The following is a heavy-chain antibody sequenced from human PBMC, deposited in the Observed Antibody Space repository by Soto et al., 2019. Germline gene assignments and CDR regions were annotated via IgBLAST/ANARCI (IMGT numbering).Heavy chain of an antibody. CDR2: IYYRGST. D-gene: IGHD3-22*01. CDR3: ARDFDDSTGKYYYAMDV. Sequence: SETLALTCTASGDSVSSGYYYWTWIRPPPGKGLEWIGYIYYRGSTNYNPSLKSRVTISVDTSKTQFSLKLSSVTAADTAVYYCARDFDDSTGKYYYAMDVWGQGTTVTVSS. J-gene: IGHJ6*02. V-gene: IGHV4-61*01. CDR1: GDSVSSGYYY.